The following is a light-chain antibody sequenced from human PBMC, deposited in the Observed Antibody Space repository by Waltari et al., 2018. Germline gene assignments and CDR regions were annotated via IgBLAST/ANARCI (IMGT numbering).Light chain of an antibody. CDR3: ASWHDSLSGPV. V-gene: IGLV1-47*01. CDR1: SPDIGGNF. CDR2: KNN. Sequence: QSLLTQPPSASGTPGQRVTIPCSGSSPDIGGNFFYWYQQLPGTAPRLLIYKNNQRPSGVPDQFSASKSGTSASLAISGLRSEDEADYYCASWHDSLSGPVFGTGTRVTVL. J-gene: IGLJ1*01.